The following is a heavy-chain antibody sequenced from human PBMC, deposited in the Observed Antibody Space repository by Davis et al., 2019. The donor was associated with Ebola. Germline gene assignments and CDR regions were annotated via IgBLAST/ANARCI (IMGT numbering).Heavy chain of an antibody. CDR1: GYTFTSYY. J-gene: IGHJ4*02. V-gene: IGHV1-69*06. Sequence: SVKVSCKASGYTFTSYYMHWVRQAPGQGLEWMGGIIPIFGTANYAQKFQGRVTITADKSTSTAYMELQRLRSEDTAVYYCAREGDGYNYLAYWGQGTLVTVSS. CDR2: IIPIFGTA. CDR3: AREGDGYNYLAY. D-gene: IGHD5-24*01.